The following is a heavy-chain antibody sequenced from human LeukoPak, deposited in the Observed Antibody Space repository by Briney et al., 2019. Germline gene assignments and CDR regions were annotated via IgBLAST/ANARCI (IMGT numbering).Heavy chain of an antibody. CDR2: INPNSGGT. Sequence: ASVKVSCKASGYTFTGYYMHWVRQAPGQGLEWMGWINPNSGGTNYAQKFQGRVTMTRDTSISTAYIELSRLRSDDTAVYYCARDRYCSGGSCYTNYYYGMDVWGQGTTVTVSS. D-gene: IGHD2-15*01. CDR1: GYTFTGYY. CDR3: ARDRYCSGGSCYTNYYYGMDV. V-gene: IGHV1-2*02. J-gene: IGHJ6*02.